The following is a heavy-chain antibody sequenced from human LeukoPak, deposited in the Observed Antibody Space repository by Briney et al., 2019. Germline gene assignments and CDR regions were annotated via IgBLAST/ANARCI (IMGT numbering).Heavy chain of an antibody. J-gene: IGHJ6*03. CDR1: GYTFTSYG. Sequence: GASVKVSCKASGYTFTSYGISWVRQAPGQGLEWMGWISAYNGNTNYAQKLQGRVTMTTDTSTSTAYMELRSLRSDDTAVYYCASGVWSGYYEVYYYMDVWGKGTTVTISS. D-gene: IGHD3-3*01. V-gene: IGHV1-18*01. CDR3: ASGVWSGYYEVYYYMDV. CDR2: ISAYNGNT.